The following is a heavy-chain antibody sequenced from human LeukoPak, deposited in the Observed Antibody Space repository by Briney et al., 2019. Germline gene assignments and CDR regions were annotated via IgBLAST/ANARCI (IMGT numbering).Heavy chain of an antibody. CDR1: GYTFTGYY. CDR3: ARARLGGYYYFDY. Sequence: ASVKVSXKASGYTFTGYYMHWVRQAPGQGLEWIGWINPNSGGTNYAQKFQGRVTMTRDTSISTAYMELSRLRSDDTAVYYCARARLGGYYYFDYWGQGTLVTVSS. CDR2: INPNSGGT. V-gene: IGHV1-2*02. J-gene: IGHJ4*02. D-gene: IGHD3-22*01.